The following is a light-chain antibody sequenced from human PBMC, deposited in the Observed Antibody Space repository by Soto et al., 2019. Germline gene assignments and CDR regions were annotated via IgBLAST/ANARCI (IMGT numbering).Light chain of an antibody. CDR1: QSVSRI. CDR2: GAS. J-gene: IGKJ1*01. CDR3: QQYNNWHTWT. Sequence: EIVMTQSPSTRAVSPGGRTNLYCRASQSVSRILASYQQKPGQAPRLLRYGASTRATGIPVRFSGSGSATEFTLTIISLKSEDFAVYYCQQYNNWHTWTFGQGTQVDIK. V-gene: IGKV3-15*01.